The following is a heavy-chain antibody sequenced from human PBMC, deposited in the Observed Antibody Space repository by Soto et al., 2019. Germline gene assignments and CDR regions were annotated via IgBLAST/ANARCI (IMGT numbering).Heavy chain of an antibody. CDR1: GGSIRDDRYY. D-gene: IGHD2-2*01. V-gene: IGHV4-39*01. CDR3: ARLHCDSPNCGPLAP. CDR2: IYYSGTS. Sequence: QLQLQESGPGLVKPSETLSLTCTVSGGSIRDDRYYWGWIRQPPGKGLEWIGSIYYSGTSSYNPYLQSRVTMSVDTSTKQLSLRLSSVTAADTAVYYCARLHCDSPNCGPLAPWGQGTLVIVSS. J-gene: IGHJ5*02.